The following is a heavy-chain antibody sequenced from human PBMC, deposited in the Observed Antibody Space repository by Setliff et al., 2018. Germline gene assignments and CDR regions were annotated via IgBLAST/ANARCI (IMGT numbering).Heavy chain of an antibody. Sequence: GGSLRLSCSASGFTFNTYTMHWVRQAPGKGLEYVSSIGPNGGSTYYANSVKGRFTISRDNAKNSLYLQMNSLRAEDTGVYYCVKDAYSRSTDCYEGVAVAFDYWGQGTLVTVSS. V-gene: IGHV3-64*04. D-gene: IGHD2-2*01. CDR1: GFTFNTYT. J-gene: IGHJ4*02. CDR3: VKDAYSRSTDCYEGVAVAFDY. CDR2: IGPNGGST.